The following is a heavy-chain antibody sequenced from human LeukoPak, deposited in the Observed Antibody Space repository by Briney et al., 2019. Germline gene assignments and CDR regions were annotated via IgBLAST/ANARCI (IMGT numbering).Heavy chain of an antibody. Sequence: ASVKVSFTASGYTFTSYYMHWVRQAPGQGLEWMGIINPSGGSTRYAQKFQGRVTMTRDTSTSTVYMELSSLRSEDTAVYYCARNPVTTKYFDHWGQGTLVTVSS. CDR1: GYTFTSYY. V-gene: IGHV1-46*01. J-gene: IGHJ4*02. CDR2: INPSGGST. D-gene: IGHD4-17*01. CDR3: ARNPVTTKYFDH.